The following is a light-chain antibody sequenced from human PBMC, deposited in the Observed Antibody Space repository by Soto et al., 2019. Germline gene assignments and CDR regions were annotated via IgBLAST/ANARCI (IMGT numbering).Light chain of an antibody. CDR3: QQYNSSPK. J-gene: IGKJ1*01. CDR2: KAS. CDR1: QSISSW. V-gene: IGKV1-5*03. Sequence: DIQMTQSPSTLSASVGDRVTSTCRASQSISSWLAWYQQKPGKAPKLLIYKASSLESGVPSRFCGSGSGTEFTLTISSLQPDDFSSYYCQQYNSSPKFGQGMKMEIK.